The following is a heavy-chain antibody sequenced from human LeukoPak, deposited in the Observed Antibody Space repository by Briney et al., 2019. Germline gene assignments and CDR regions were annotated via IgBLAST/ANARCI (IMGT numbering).Heavy chain of an antibody. Sequence: GSLRLSCAASGFTFSDYYMSWIRQPPGKGLEWIGEINHSGSTNYNPSLKSRVTISVDTSKNQFSLKLSSVTAADTAVYYCARELLRDFDYWGQGTLVTVSS. CDR1: GFTFSDYY. D-gene: IGHD1-26*01. CDR3: ARELLRDFDY. V-gene: IGHV4-34*08. J-gene: IGHJ4*02. CDR2: INHSGST.